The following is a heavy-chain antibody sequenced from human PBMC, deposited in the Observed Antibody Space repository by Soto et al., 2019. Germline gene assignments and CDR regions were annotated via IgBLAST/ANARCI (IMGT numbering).Heavy chain of an antibody. CDR1: GFTFSSYS. D-gene: IGHD6-19*01. J-gene: IGHJ4*02. Sequence: GGSLRLSCAASGFTFSSYSMNWVRQAPGKGLEWVSSISSSSSYIYYADSVKGRFTISRDNAKNSLYLQMNSLRAEDTAVYYCARDNYYSSAQRYFDYWGQGTLVTVSS. V-gene: IGHV3-21*01. CDR3: ARDNYYSSAQRYFDY. CDR2: ISSSSSYI.